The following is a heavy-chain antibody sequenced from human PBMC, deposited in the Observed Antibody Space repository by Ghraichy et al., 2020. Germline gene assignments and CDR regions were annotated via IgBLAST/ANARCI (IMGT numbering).Heavy chain of an antibody. D-gene: IGHD1-26*01. CDR2: IKEDGSKM. CDR3: AKDQDTGWSFAD. CDR1: GFTFTSYW. J-gene: IGHJ4*02. V-gene: IGHV3-7*01. Sequence: GGSLRLSCAASGFTFTSYWMYWVRQAPGKGPEWVTNIKEDGSKMYYVDSVKGRFTVSRANAKKTLYLQMNSLRVEDTAVYYCAKDQDTGWSFADWGQGTLVTVSS.